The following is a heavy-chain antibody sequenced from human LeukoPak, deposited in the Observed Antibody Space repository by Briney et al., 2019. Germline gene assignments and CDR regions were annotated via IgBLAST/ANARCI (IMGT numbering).Heavy chain of an antibody. CDR1: GFTFSSYS. CDR3: ARSIWFGQNNYYMDV. V-gene: IGHV3-48*01. Sequence: PGGSLRLSCAASGFTFSSYSMNWVRQAPGKGLEWVSYISSSGTTIYYADSVKGRFTIFRDNAKNSLYLQMNSLRAEDTAVYYCARSIWFGQNNYYMDVWGKGTTVTISS. D-gene: IGHD3-10*01. J-gene: IGHJ6*03. CDR2: ISSSGTTI.